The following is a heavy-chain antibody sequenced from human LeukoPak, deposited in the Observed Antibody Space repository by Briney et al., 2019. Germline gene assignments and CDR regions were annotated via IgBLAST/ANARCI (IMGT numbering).Heavy chain of an antibody. Sequence: GGSLRLSCAASGFTFSDYYMSWLRQAPGKGLEWVSYISSSGSTIYYADSVKGRFTISRDNAKNSLYLQMNSLRAEDTAVYYCAREVGATHYYYYYYMDVWGKGTTVTVSS. CDR2: ISSSGSTI. CDR3: AREVGATHYYYYYYMDV. J-gene: IGHJ6*03. CDR1: GFTFSDYY. D-gene: IGHD1-26*01. V-gene: IGHV3-11*04.